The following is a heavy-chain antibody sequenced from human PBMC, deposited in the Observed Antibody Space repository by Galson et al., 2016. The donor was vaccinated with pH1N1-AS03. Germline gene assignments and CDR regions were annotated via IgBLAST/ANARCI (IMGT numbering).Heavy chain of an antibody. CDR3: VRESEISGVVFFNY. CDR1: GYTFTTYG. CDR2: ISAYYGDT. J-gene: IGHJ4*02. D-gene: IGHD3-3*01. V-gene: IGHV1-18*01. Sequence: SVKVSCKASGYTFTTYGISWVRQAHGQGLEWMGWISAYYGDTHFAHKFQERVTLTRDTSTATAYMELRNLRSDDTAVYYCVRESEISGVVFFNYWGQGTLVTVSS.